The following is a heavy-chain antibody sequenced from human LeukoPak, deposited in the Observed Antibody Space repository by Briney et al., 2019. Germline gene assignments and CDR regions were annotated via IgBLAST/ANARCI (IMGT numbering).Heavy chain of an antibody. D-gene: IGHD3-22*01. Sequence: SVKVSCKASGGTFSIYAISWVRQAPGQGLEWMGRIIPIFGTANYAQKFQGRVTITTDESTSTAYMELSSLRSEDTAVYYCARDQDDSSGYYWEVAFDIWGQGTMVTVSS. J-gene: IGHJ3*02. CDR2: IIPIFGTA. CDR1: GGTFSIYA. CDR3: ARDQDDSSGYYWEVAFDI. V-gene: IGHV1-69*05.